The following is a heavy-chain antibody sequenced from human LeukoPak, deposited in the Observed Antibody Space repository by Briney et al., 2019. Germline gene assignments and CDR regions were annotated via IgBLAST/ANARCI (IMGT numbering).Heavy chain of an antibody. CDR3: ARHAKPPVGSSGYYYGGYYYYMDV. J-gene: IGHJ6*03. D-gene: IGHD3-22*01. V-gene: IGHV3-74*01. CDR1: GFTFSIYW. CDR2: IDSDGSGT. Sequence: PGGSLRLSCAASGFTFSIYWMNWVRQAPGKGLVWVSRIDSDGSGTSYADSVKGRFTISRDNAKNTLYLQMNSLRAEDTAVYYCARHAKPPVGSSGYYYGGYYYYMDVWGKGTTVTISS.